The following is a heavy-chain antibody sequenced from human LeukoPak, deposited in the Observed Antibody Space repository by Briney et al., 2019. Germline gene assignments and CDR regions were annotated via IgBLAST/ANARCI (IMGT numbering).Heavy chain of an antibody. V-gene: IGHV3-74*01. CDR3: ARDRNTGSSYENLFEY. CDR1: GFTFSSYW. D-gene: IGHD1-26*01. Sequence: PGGSLRLSCAASGFTFSSYWMHWVRQAPGKGLVCVSRINSDGSSTSYADSEKGRFTISRENAKNTLYLQMNSLRAEDTSVYYCARDRNTGSSYENLFEYWGQGSLVTVAS. CDR2: INSDGSST. J-gene: IGHJ4*02.